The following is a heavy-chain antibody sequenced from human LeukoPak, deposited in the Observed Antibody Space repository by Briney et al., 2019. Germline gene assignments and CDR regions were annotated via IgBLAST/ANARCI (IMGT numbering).Heavy chain of an antibody. Sequence: GGSLRLSCAASGFTFSSYSMNWVRQAPGKGLEWVSSISSSSSYIYYADSVKGRFTISRDNAKNSLYLQMNSLRAEDTAVYYCARDLSTYDYVWGSYRYTVDYWGQGTLVTVSS. CDR1: GFTFSSYS. V-gene: IGHV3-21*01. CDR2: ISSSSSYI. J-gene: IGHJ4*02. CDR3: ARDLSTYDYVWGSYRYTVDY. D-gene: IGHD3-16*02.